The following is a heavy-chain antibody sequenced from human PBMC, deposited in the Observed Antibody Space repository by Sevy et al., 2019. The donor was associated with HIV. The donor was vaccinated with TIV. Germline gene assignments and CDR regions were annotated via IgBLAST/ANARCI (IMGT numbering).Heavy chain of an antibody. CDR3: VGRPYSSTYSWSYYFDY. CDR2: ISSSHHAI. J-gene: IGHJ4*02. D-gene: IGHD5-18*01. V-gene: IGHV3-11*01. CDR1: GFTFSDYY. Sequence: GGSLRLSCAASGFTFSDYYMSWIRQAPGKGLEWFSSISSSHHAIKYAHSVKGRFAISRDNAKKSLYLQMNSLRAEDTAVYFCVGRPYSSTYSWSYYFDYWGLGTLVTVSS.